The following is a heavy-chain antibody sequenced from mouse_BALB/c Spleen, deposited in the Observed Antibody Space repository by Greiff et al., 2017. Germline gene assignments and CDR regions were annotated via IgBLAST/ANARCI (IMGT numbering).Heavy chain of an antibody. J-gene: IGHJ4*01. CDR2: IDPANGNT. D-gene: IGHD2-1*01. Sequence: VQLQQSGAELVKPGASVKLSCTASGFNIKDTYMHWVKQSPEQGLEWIGRIDPANGNTKYDPKFQGKATITADTSSNTAYLQLSSLTSEDTPVYYCAREAIYYGLSYAMDYWGQGNSVTVSS. CDR3: AREAIYYGLSYAMDY. V-gene: IGHV14-3*02. CDR1: GFNIKDTY.